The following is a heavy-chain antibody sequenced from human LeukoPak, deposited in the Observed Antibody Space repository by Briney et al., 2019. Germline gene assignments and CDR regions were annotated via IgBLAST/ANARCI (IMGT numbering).Heavy chain of an antibody. D-gene: IGHD3-22*01. J-gene: IGHJ5*02. Sequence: PGGSLRLSCAASGFTFSSYWMHWVRQAPGKGLVWVSRINSDGSSTSYADSVKGRFTISRDNAKNTLYLQMNSLRAEDTAVYYCARESSGVFYDSSGYPRLLNWFDPWGQGTLVTVSS. CDR3: ARESSGVFYDSSGYPRLLNWFDP. CDR1: GFTFSSYW. CDR2: INSDGSST. V-gene: IGHV3-74*01.